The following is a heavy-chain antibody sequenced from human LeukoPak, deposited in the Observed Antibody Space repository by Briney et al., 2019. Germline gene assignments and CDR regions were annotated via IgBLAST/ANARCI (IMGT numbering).Heavy chain of an antibody. Sequence: ASVKVSCKVSGDSLTDLNIQWVRQAPGKGLECLGGFDPEQAKTIYAHNFQGRVTMTEDASTDTASMELHSLKSEDTAVYYCATRGGDFWSGFEKWGQGTMVIVSS. V-gene: IGHV1-24*01. CDR1: GDSLTDLN. CDR2: FDPEQAKT. J-gene: IGHJ4*02. D-gene: IGHD3-3*01. CDR3: ATRGGDFWSGFEK.